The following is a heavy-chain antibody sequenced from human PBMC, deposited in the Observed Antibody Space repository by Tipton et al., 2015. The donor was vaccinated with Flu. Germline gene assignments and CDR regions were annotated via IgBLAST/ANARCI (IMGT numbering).Heavy chain of an antibody. CDR2: ISSSGTT. CDR3: ARLSYYDVDLKNFYFDY. D-gene: IGHD3-10*02. J-gene: IGHJ4*02. Sequence: TLSLTCTVSGGSISSHHWSWIRQSPGKGLEWIAYISSSGTTNYNPSLKSRVTISVDTSKSQFSLMLRSVTAADTAVYYCARLSYYDVDLKNFYFDYWGLGALVTVSS. V-gene: IGHV4-4*08. CDR1: GGSISSHH.